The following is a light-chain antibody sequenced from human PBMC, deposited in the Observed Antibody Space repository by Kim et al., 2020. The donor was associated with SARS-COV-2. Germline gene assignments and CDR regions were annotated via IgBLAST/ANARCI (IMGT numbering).Light chain of an antibody. V-gene: IGLV3-9*01. CDR1: NIGSKN. Sequence: VGLGQTAGITCGESNIGSKNVHWYQQKPGQTPVLVIYRYSNRPSGIPERFSGSNSGNTATLTISRAQAGDEADYYCQVWDSSTVVFGGGTQLTVL. J-gene: IGLJ2*01. CDR2: RYS. CDR3: QVWDSSTVV.